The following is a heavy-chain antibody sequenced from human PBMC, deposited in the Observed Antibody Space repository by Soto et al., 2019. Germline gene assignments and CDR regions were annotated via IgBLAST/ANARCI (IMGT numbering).Heavy chain of an antibody. Sequence: SETLSLTCTVSGGSISSSSYYWGWIRQPPGKGLEWIGSIYYSGSTYYNPSLKSRVTISVDTPKNQFSLKLSSVTAADTAVYDCARTRSGSYHLDYWGQGNLVTVSS. CDR1: GGSISSSSYY. J-gene: IGHJ4*02. CDR2: IYYSGST. CDR3: ARTRSGSYHLDY. D-gene: IGHD1-26*01. V-gene: IGHV4-39*01.